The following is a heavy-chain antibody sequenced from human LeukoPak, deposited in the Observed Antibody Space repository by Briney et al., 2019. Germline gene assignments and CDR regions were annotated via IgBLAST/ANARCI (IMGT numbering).Heavy chain of an antibody. V-gene: IGHV4-59*01. D-gene: IGHD2-8*01. CDR1: GGSFSGYY. CDR2: ISYSGST. Sequence: SETLSLTCAVYGGSFSGYYWSWIRQPPGKGLEWIAFISYSGSTNVNPSLKSRVTTSVDTSKNQFSLKLSSVTAADTAIYYCARHTPLMTFDHWGQGTRVTVSS. J-gene: IGHJ4*02. CDR3: ARHTPLMTFDH.